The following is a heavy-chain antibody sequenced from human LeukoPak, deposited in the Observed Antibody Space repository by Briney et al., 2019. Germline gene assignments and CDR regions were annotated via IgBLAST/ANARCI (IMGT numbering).Heavy chain of an antibody. CDR2: MNPNSGNT. V-gene: IGHV1-8*01. J-gene: IGHJ4*02. Sequence: ASVKVSCKASGYTFTSYDINWVRQATGQGLEWMGWMNPNSGNTGYAQKFQGRVTMTRNTSISTAYMELSSLRSEDTAVYYCARAHGIAAAGRPFYYYWGQGTLVTVSS. D-gene: IGHD6-13*01. CDR1: GYTFTSYD. CDR3: ARAHGIAAAGRPFYYY.